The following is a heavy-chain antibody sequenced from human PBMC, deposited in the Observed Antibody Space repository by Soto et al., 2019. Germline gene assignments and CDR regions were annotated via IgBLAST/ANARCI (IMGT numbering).Heavy chain of an antibody. V-gene: IGHV4-28*01. CDR1: GYSISSSNW. CDR2: IYYSGST. J-gene: IGHJ4*02. D-gene: IGHD4-17*01. CDR3: ARLDYGDPYYFDY. Sequence: SETLSLTCAVSGYSISSSNWWGWIRQPPGKGLEWIGYIYYSGSTYYNPSLKSRVTMSVDTSKNQFSLKLSSVTAVDTAVYYCARLDYGDPYYFDYWGQGTLVTVSS.